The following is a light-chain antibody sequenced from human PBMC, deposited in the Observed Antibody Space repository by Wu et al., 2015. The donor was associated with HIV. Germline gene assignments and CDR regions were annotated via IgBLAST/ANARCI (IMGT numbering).Light chain of an antibody. CDR2: GAS. J-gene: IGKJ2*03. CDR1: EDIRNY. Sequence: QLTQSPPSLSASVGDRVTITCRASEDIRNYLAWHQQKSGKAPQLLIYGASTLESGVPSRFSGSRSGTDFTLTIRNLQPEDVATYYCEQFKSHPRSFGQGTKLEI. CDR3: EQFKSHPRS. V-gene: IGKV1-9*01.